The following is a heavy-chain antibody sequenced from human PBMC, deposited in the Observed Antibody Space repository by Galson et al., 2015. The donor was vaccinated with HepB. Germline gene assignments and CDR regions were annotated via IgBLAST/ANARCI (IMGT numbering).Heavy chain of an antibody. Sequence: SLRLSCAGSGFTFGDYTMSWFRQAPGKGLEWVGSIRSKAHGGTTQYVASVKGRFTISRQDSKSIAYLQINSLTTEDTAMYYCTGDRKGGYGPFDYWGQGTLVTVSS. CDR1: GFTFGDYT. CDR2: IRSKAHGGTT. V-gene: IGHV3-49*03. CDR3: TGDRKGGYGPFDY. J-gene: IGHJ4*02. D-gene: IGHD5-12*01.